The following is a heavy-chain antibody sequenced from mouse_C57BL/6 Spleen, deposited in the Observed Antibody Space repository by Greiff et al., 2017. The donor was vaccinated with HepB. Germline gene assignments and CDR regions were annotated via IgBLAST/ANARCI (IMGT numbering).Heavy chain of an antibody. V-gene: IGHV5-16*01. J-gene: IGHJ4*01. CDR2: INYDGSST. CDR3: ARWDGYAYDYAMDY. Sequence: EVMLVESEGGLVQPGSSMKLSCTASGFTFSDYYMAWVRQVPEKGLEWVANINYDGSSTYYLDSLKSRFIISRDNAKNILYLQMSRLKSEDTATYYCARWDGYAYDYAMDYWGQGTSVTVSS. D-gene: IGHD2-2*01. CDR1: GFTFSDYY.